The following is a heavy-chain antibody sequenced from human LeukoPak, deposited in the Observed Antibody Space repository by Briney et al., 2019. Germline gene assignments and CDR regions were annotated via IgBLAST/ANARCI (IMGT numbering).Heavy chain of an antibody. J-gene: IGHJ4*02. CDR1: RASITSPGYY. V-gene: IGHV4-31*03. Sequence: SQTLSLTCSVSRASITSPGYYWTWIRQYPGKGLEWIGNMFYNGTTYYNPSFKGRVTVSGDTSKNQFSLTLNSVTAADPAVYYCARDRIDTALAFFFDYWGQGTLVTVSS. CDR2: MFYNGTT. CDR3: ARDRIDTALAFFFDY. D-gene: IGHD3-3*02.